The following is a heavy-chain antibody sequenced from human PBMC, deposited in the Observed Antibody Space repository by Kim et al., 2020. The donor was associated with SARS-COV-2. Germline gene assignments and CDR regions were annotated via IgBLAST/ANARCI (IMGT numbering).Heavy chain of an antibody. CDR2: IKQDGSEK. D-gene: IGHD6-13*01. V-gene: IGHV3-7*01. J-gene: IGHJ4*02. Sequence: GGSLRLSCAASGFTFSSYWMSWVRQAPGKGLEWVANIKQDGSEKYYVDSVKGRFTISRDNAKNSLYLQMNSLRAEDTAVYYCARDCLVLPIAAAGPLDYWGQGTLVTVSS. CDR3: ARDCLVLPIAAAGPLDY. CDR1: GFTFSSYW.